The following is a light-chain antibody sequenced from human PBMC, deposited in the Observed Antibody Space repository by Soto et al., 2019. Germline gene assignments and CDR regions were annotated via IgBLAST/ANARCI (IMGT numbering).Light chain of an antibody. Sequence: EIVLTQSPGTLSLSPGERATIACRASQSVSSSYLAWYQQKPGQAPRLLIYGASSRATGIPDRFSGSGSGTDFTLTISRLEPEDFAVYYCQQYCSSPRTFGQGTKVDI. CDR3: QQYCSSPRT. V-gene: IGKV3-20*01. J-gene: IGKJ1*01. CDR2: GAS. CDR1: QSVSSSY.